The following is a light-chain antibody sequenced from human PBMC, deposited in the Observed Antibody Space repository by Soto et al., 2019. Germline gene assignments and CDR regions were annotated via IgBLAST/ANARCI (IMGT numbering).Light chain of an antibody. Sequence: QSVLTQPPSASGSPGQSVTISCTGASSDVGGYNYVSWYQQHPGKAPKLMIYEVNKRPSGVPDRFSGSKSGNTASLTVSGLQAEDEADYYCAAWDDSLNGFYVFGTGTKLTVL. V-gene: IGLV2-8*01. J-gene: IGLJ1*01. CDR2: EVN. CDR3: AAWDDSLNGFYV. CDR1: SSDVGGYNY.